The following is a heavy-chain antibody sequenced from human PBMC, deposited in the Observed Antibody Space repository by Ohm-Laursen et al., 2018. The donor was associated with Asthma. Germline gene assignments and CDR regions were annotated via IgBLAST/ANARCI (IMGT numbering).Heavy chain of an antibody. CDR3: AREGDYDFWSGYRMGLGC. CDR2: IYYSGST. D-gene: IGHD3-3*01. V-gene: IGHV4-30-4*01. CDR1: GGSISSGDYH. J-gene: IGHJ4*02. Sequence: SETLSLTCTVSGGSISSGDYHWSWIRQPPGKGLEWIGYIYYSGSTYYNPSLKSRVTISVDTSKNQFSLKLSSVTAADTAVYYCAREGDYDFWSGYRMGLGCWGQGTLVTVSS.